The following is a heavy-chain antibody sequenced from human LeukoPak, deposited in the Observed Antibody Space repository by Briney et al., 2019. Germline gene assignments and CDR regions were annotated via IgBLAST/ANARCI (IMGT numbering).Heavy chain of an antibody. CDR3: ASGRDGYNLLGDSAYYYYMDV. Sequence: SETLSLTCTVSGGSISSYYWSWTRQPAGKGLEWIGRIYTSGSTNYNPSLKSRVTMSVDTSKNQFSLKLSSVTAADTAVYYCASGRDGYNLLGDSAYYYYMDVWGKGTTVTVSS. D-gene: IGHD5-24*01. J-gene: IGHJ6*03. CDR1: GGSISSYY. V-gene: IGHV4-4*07. CDR2: IYTSGST.